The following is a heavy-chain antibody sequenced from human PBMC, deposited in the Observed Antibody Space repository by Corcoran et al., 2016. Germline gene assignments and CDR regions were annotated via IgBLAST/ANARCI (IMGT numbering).Heavy chain of an antibody. Sequence: EVQLVESGGGSVNPGESLRVSCAASGFPFRTAWMNWVRQAPGKGLEWVGLIKIKSHGETTAYAAPVNGRFTISRDDSKNTLYLQMNSLKTEDTAMYYCTSNTPSDHWGQGTLVTVSS. V-gene: IGHV3-15*07. CDR3: TSNTPSDH. J-gene: IGHJ4*02. CDR2: IKIKSHGETT. CDR1: GFPFRTAW.